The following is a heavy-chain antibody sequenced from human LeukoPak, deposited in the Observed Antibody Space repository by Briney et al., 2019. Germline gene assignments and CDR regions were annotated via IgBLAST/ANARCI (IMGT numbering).Heavy chain of an antibody. CDR3: ARGYSRYFYY. J-gene: IGHJ4*02. CDR1: GFTFSSYS. Sequence: GGSLRLSWAASGFTFSSYSMKGVRQAPGKGLEWVSSINEGSNYIMYADSVRRRFTISRDNAKNTLYLQMNSLRAEDKAVYYCARGYSRYFYYWGQGTLVSVSS. CDR2: INEGSNYI. V-gene: IGHV3-21*01. D-gene: IGHD5-12*01.